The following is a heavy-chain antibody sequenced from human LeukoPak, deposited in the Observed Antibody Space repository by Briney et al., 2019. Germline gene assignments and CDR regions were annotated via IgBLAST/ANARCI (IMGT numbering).Heavy chain of an antibody. D-gene: IGHD2-21*01. CDR2: IKQDGSEK. J-gene: IGHJ4*02. Sequence: GGSLRLSCAASGFTFSNYWMSWVRQAPGKGLEWVANIKQDGSEKYYVDSVKGRFTISRDNAKNSLYLQMNSLRAEDTAVYYCARYCGGDCYSGVDYWGQGTLVTVSS. CDR1: GFTFSNYW. V-gene: IGHV3-7*01. CDR3: ARYCGGDCYSGVDY.